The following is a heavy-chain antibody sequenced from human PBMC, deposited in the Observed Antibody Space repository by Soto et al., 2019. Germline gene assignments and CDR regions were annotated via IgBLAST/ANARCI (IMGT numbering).Heavy chain of an antibody. CDR3: AREAV. Sequence: EVQLVESRGGLVQPGGALRLSCAAAGFTFSGYWMSWVRQAPGKGLEWVANIKQDGSEQFYVDSVKGRFTISRDNAKNSLYLQINSLRAEDTAVYYCAREAVWGQGTTVTVSS. V-gene: IGHV3-7*05. CDR2: IKQDGSEQ. J-gene: IGHJ6*02. CDR1: GFTFSGYW.